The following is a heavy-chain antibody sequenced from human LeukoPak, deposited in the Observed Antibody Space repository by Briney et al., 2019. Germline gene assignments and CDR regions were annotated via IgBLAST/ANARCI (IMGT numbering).Heavy chain of an antibody. J-gene: IGHJ4*02. CDR2: VSGSGGIP. Sequence: GGSLRLSCVTSGFNFSNFVMNWVRQAPGKGLEWISSVSGSGGIPYYADSVKGRFTVSRDNSKKTLFLHMNGLRVEDTALYYCAKDGRFGDFDHWGQGTLVAVSS. V-gene: IGHV3-23*01. CDR1: GFNFSNFV. CDR3: AKDGRFGDFDH. D-gene: IGHD3-16*01.